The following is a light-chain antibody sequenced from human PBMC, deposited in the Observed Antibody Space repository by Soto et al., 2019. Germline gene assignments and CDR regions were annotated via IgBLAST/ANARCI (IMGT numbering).Light chain of an antibody. V-gene: IGLV2-23*03. CDR3: CSYAGSSTFG. J-gene: IGLJ2*01. Sequence: QSALTQPASVSGSPGQSITISCTGTSSDVGSYNLVSWYQQHPGKAPKLMIYEGSKRPSGVSNRFPGSKSGNTASLTISGLQAEDESDYYCCSYAGSSTFGFGGGTKVTVL. CDR2: EGS. CDR1: SSDVGSYNL.